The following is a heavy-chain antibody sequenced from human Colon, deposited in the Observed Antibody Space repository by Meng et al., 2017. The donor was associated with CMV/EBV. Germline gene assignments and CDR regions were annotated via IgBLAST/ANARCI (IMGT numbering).Heavy chain of an antibody. D-gene: IGHD2/OR15-2a*01. Sequence: SVKVSCKASGGSFRNYVIIWVRQAPGQRLEWMGGFIPLFGTATYTQKFQGRVTISTDESATTAYMELTYLRSEDTAVYYCASGHQYSNSDSWGEGTLVTVSS. V-gene: IGHV1-69*05. CDR1: GGSFRNYV. CDR3: ASGHQYSNSDS. J-gene: IGHJ4*02. CDR2: FIPLFGTA.